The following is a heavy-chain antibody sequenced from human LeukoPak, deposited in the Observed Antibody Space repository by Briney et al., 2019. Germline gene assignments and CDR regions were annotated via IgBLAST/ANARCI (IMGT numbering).Heavy chain of an antibody. D-gene: IGHD3-22*01. Sequence: SSETLSLTCTVSGGSISSSSYYWGWIRQPPGKGLEWIGSIYYSGSTYYNPSLKSRVTISVDTSKNQFSLKLSSVTAADTAVYYCARLKYYYDSSGYRAEYFQHWGQGTLVTVSS. J-gene: IGHJ1*01. CDR2: IYYSGST. CDR1: GGSISSSSYY. V-gene: IGHV4-39*07. CDR3: ARLKYYYDSSGYRAEYFQH.